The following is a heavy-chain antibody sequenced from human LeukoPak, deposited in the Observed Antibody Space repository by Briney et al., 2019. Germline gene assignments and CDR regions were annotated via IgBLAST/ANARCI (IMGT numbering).Heavy chain of an antibody. D-gene: IGHD6-13*01. CDR1: GGSISSSSYY. J-gene: IGHJ5*02. V-gene: IGHV4-39*07. CDR3: ARGRRGYSSSWYWFDP. Sequence: SETLSLTCTVSGGSISSSSYYWGWIRQPPGKGLEWIGNIFYSGSTYYNPSLKSRVTISVDTSKNQFSLKLSSVTAADTAVYYCARGRRGYSSSWYWFDPWGQGTLVTVSS. CDR2: IFYSGST.